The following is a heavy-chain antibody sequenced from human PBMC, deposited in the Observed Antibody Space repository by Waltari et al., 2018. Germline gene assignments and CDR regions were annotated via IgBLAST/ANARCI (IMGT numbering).Heavy chain of an antibody. CDR2: ISSSSSTI. CDR1: GFTFSSYS. J-gene: IGHJ4*02. CDR3: AREGAWGYDCLDY. V-gene: IGHV3-48*01. Sequence: EVQLVESGGGLVQPGGSLRLSCAASGFTFSSYSMNWVRQAPGKGLEWVSYISSSSSTIYYADSVKGRFTISRDNAKNSLYLQMNSLRAEDTAVYYCAREGAWGYDCLDYWGQGTLVTVSS. D-gene: IGHD5-12*01.